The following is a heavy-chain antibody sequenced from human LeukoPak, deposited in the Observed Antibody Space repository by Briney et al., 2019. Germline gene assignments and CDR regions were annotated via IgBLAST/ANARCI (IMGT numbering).Heavy chain of an antibody. CDR3: AREGTTVTTLDY. D-gene: IGHD4-17*01. J-gene: IGHJ4*02. CDR2: IYYDGSP. V-gene: IGHV4-39*02. Sequence: SETLSLTCSVSGGSISITSHYWVWIRQPPGKGLEWVGSIYYDGSPYYNPSLKSRVTMSVDTSRTQFLLNLSSVTAADTAVYYCAREGTTVTTLDYGGQGTLVTVSS. CDR1: GGSISITSHY.